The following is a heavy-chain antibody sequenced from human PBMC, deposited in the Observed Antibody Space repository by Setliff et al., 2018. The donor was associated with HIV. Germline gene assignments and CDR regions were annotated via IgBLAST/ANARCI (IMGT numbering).Heavy chain of an antibody. CDR3: ARPSVRMARNWYDFGY. J-gene: IGHJ4*02. Sequence: GASVKVFCKVSGGTFSDYAVTWVRQAPGQGLEWMGGVIPVFGTGNYAQKFQGRVTMTRNTSTSTAYMELSSLTSEDTAVYYCARPSVRMARNWYDFGYWGQGTLVTVSS. CDR2: VIPVFGTG. V-gene: IGHV1-69*05. D-gene: IGHD1-1*01. CDR1: GGTFSDYA.